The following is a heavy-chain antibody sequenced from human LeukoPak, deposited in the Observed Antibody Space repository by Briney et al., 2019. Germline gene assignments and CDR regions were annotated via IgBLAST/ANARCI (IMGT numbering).Heavy chain of an antibody. V-gene: IGHV3-43*01. D-gene: IGHD6-19*01. CDR3: AKDMAPIAVAGKFGAFDI. CDR1: GFTFDDYT. Sequence: GGSLRLSCAASGFTFDDYTMHWVRQAPGKGLEWVSLISWDGGSTYYADSVKGRFTISRDNSKNSLYLQMNSLRTEDTALYYCAKDMAPIAVAGKFGAFDIWGQGTMVTVSS. CDR2: ISWDGGST. J-gene: IGHJ3*02.